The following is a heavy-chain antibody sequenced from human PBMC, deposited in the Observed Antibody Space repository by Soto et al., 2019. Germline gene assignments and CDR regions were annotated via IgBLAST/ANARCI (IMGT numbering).Heavy chain of an antibody. CDR1: GGSISSGDYY. V-gene: IGHV4-30-4*01. D-gene: IGHD1-20*01. CDR2: IYYSGST. CDR3: ARARRFNWNYFDY. J-gene: IGHJ4*02. Sequence: PSETLSLTCTVSGGSISSGDYYWSWIRQPPGKGLEWIGYIYYSGSTYYNPSLKSRVTISIDTSKNQFSLKLSSVTAADTAVYYCARARRFNWNYFDYWGQGALVTVSS.